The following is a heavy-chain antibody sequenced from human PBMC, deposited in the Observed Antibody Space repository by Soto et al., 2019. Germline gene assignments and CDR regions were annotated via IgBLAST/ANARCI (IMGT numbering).Heavy chain of an antibody. J-gene: IGHJ6*03. D-gene: IGHD3-3*01. CDR2: IYPGDSDT. Sequence: PGESLKISCKGSGYSFTSDWIGWVRQMPGKGLEWMGIIYPGDSDTRYSPSFQGQVTISADKSISTAYLQWSSLKASDNAMYYCARANSHDFWSGYYTKYYSYYYMDVWGKGTTVTVYS. V-gene: IGHV5-51*01. CDR1: GYSFTSDW. CDR3: ARANSHDFWSGYYTKYYSYYYMDV.